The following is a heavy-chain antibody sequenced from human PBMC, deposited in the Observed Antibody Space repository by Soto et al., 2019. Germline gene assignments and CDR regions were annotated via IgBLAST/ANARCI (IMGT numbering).Heavy chain of an antibody. V-gene: IGHV3-30*18. D-gene: IGHD6-25*01. J-gene: IGHJ6*02. CDR3: AKADSSGYGMDV. CDR2: ISYDGSNK. Sequence: GGSLRLSCAASGFTFSSYGMHWVRQAPGKGLERVAVISYDGSNKYYADSVKGRFTISRDNSKNKLYLQMNSLRAEDTVVYYCAKADSSGYGMDVWGQGTTVTVSS. CDR1: GFTFSSYG.